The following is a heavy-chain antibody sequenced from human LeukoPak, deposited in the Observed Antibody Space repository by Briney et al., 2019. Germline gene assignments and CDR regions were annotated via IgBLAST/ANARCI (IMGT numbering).Heavy chain of an antibody. CDR1: GGSFSGYY. Sequence: SETLSLTCAVYGGSFSGYYWSWIRQPPGKGLEGSGAINHSGSTNYTPSLKSRVTISVDTSKNQFSLKLSFVTAADTAVYYCARVMTTVTTETPSFDYWGQGTLVTVSS. V-gene: IGHV4-34*01. D-gene: IGHD4-17*01. J-gene: IGHJ4*02. CDR2: INHSGST. CDR3: ARVMTTVTTETPSFDY.